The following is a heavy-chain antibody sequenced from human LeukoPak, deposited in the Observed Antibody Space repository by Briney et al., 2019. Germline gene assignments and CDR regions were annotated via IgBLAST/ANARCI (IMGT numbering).Heavy chain of an antibody. CDR2: ISSSSSYI. V-gene: IGHV3-21*04. CDR3: AKWGYSYGYDY. CDR1: GFTFSSYS. Sequence: GGSLRLSCAASGFTFSSYSMNWVRQAPGKGLEWVSSISSSSSYIYYADSVKGRFTISRDNSKNTLYLQMNSLRAEDTAVYYCAKWGYSYGYDYWGQGTLVTVSS. J-gene: IGHJ4*02. D-gene: IGHD5-18*01.